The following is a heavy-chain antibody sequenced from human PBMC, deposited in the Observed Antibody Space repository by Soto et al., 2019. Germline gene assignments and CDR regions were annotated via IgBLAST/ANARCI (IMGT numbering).Heavy chain of an antibody. Sequence: ASVKVSCKASGYTYTNLDINWVRQASGQGLGWMGWMNPHSDTGFAQKFQGRVTLTRDTPTSTVYMELTSLRFDDTAVYYCARYQIGEGFTAWGQGTPVTVSS. CDR1: GYTYTNLD. J-gene: IGHJ5*02. CDR3: ARYQIGEGFTA. CDR2: MNPHSDT. V-gene: IGHV1-8*01.